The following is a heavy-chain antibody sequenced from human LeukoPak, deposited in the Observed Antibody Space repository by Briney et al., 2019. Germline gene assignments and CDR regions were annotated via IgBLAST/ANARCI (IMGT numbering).Heavy chain of an antibody. V-gene: IGHV4-59*01. CDR2: IYYSGST. D-gene: IGHD6-19*01. Sequence: SETLSLTCTVSGGSISSYYWSWIRQPPGKGLEWIGYIYYSGSTNYNPSLKSRVTISVDTSKNQFSLKLSSVTAADTAVYYCATRAYTSGWYYFDYWGQGTLVIVSS. CDR3: ATRAYTSGWYYFDY. J-gene: IGHJ4*02. CDR1: GGSISSYY.